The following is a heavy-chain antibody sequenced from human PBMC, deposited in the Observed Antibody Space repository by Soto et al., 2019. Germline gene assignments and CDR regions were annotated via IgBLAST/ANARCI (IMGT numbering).Heavy chain of an antibody. CDR3: GKDVWTDVEGTCF. D-gene: IGHD3-16*01. CDR1: GFTFSDYA. V-gene: IGHV3-23*01. CDR2: ISSHGDAT. Sequence: EVQLLESGGGLVQPGGSLRLSCAATGFTFSDYAMSWVRQAPGKGLEWVSAISSHGDATYYADSVRGRFTISRDNPKNPLYLQMSSLRAEDTAVYYCGKDVWTDVEGTCFWGQGTLVTVSS. J-gene: IGHJ4*02.